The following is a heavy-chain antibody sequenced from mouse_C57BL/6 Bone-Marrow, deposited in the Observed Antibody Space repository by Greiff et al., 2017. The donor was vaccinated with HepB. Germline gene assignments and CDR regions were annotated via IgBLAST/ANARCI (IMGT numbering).Heavy chain of an antibody. CDR3: ARHAFITTVVANWYFDV. V-gene: IGHV1-62-2*01. J-gene: IGHJ1*03. D-gene: IGHD1-1*01. Sequence: VQLQQSGAELVKPGGSVKLSCKASGYTFTEYTIHWVKKRSGQGLEWIGWFYPGSGSIKYNEKFKDKATLTADKSSSTVYMELSRLTSEDSAVYFCARHAFITTVVANWYFDVWGTGTTVTVSS. CDR2: FYPGSGSI. CDR1: GYTFTEYT.